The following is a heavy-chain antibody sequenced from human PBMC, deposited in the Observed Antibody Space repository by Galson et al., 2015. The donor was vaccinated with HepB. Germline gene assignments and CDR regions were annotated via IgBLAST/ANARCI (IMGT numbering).Heavy chain of an antibody. CDR1: GFTFSNYN. J-gene: IGHJ3*01. CDR3: ARDLARTSSNARPTTFDV. CDR2: ISSSSSYI. V-gene: IGHV3-21*01. Sequence: SLRLSCAASGFTFSNYNINWVRQAPGKGLEWVSSISSSSSYIYYADSVKGRFTISRDNAKNSLYLQMNSLRAEDTAVYYCARDLARTSSNARPTTFDVWGQGTMVTVSS. D-gene: IGHD6-6*01.